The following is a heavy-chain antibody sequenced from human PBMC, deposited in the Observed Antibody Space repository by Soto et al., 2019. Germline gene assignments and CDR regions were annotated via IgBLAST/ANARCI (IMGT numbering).Heavy chain of an antibody. Sequence: PSETLSLTCAVSGVSISTYYWSWIRQPPGKGLEWIGYNYYSGTTNYNPSLESRVTISVDRTKNQFSLRLASVTAADTAVYYCVREAYIGYGHAIDHWGQGTLVTV. CDR1: GVSISTYY. J-gene: IGHJ4*02. D-gene: IGHD5-12*01. CDR3: VREAYIGYGHAIDH. CDR2: NYYSGTT. V-gene: IGHV4-59*01.